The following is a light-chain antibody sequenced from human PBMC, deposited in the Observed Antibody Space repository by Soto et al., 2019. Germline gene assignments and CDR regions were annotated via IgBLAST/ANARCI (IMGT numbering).Light chain of an antibody. V-gene: IGLV1-40*01. Sequence: QAVVTQPPSVSGAPGQRVTISCTGSSSNIGAGYDVHWYQQLPGTAPKLLIFANNNRPSGVPDRFSGSKSGTSASLAITGLQAEDEADYYCAAWDDILNGWVFGGGTKVTVL. CDR1: SSNIGAGYD. J-gene: IGLJ3*02. CDR2: ANN. CDR3: AAWDDILNGWV.